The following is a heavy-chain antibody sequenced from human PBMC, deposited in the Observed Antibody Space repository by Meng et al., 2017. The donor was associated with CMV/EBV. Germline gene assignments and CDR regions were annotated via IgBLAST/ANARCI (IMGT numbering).Heavy chain of an antibody. CDR2: INHSGST. D-gene: IGHD2-2*01. J-gene: IGHJ6*02. V-gene: IGHV4-34*01. CDR3: ARTLQARYCSSTSCYKYGMDV. Sequence: SETLSLTCAVYGGSFSGYYWSWIRQPPGKGLEWIGEINHSGSTNYSPSLKSRVTISVDTSKNQFSLKLSSVTAADTAVYYCARTLQARYCSSTSCYKYGMDVWGQGTTVTVSS. CDR1: GGSFSGYY.